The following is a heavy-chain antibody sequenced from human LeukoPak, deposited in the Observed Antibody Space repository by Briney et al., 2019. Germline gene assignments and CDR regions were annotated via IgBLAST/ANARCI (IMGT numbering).Heavy chain of an antibody. J-gene: IGHJ4*02. CDR3: ARREKNFFDY. CDR1: GGSLSSSSYY. D-gene: IGHD1-26*01. V-gene: IGHV4-39*01. CDR2: IYYSGST. Sequence: SETLSLTCTVSGGSLSSSSYYWGWSRQPPGRGLEWIGSIYYSGSTYYNPSLKSRVTISVDTSKNQFSLKLSSVTAADTAVYYCARREKNFFDYWGQGTLVTVSS.